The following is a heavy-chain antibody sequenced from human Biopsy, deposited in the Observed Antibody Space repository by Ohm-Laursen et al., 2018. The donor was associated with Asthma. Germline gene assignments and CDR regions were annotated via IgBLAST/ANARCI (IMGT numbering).Heavy chain of an antibody. CDR1: GGSISSGGCR. D-gene: IGHD3-22*01. CDR2: IYYSGST. CDR3: ARAQDYYDSRGYYRSFDY. J-gene: IGHJ4*02. V-gene: IGHV4-31*03. Sequence: TLSLTCTVSGGSISSGGCRWSWIRQHPGKGLGWIGFIYYSGSTYYNPSLKSRVSISIDTSKNQFSLKLSSVTAADTAVYYCARAQDYYDSRGYYRSFDYWGQGTLVTVSS.